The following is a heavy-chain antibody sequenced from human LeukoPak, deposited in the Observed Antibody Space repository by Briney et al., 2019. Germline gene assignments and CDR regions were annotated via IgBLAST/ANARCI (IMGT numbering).Heavy chain of an antibody. J-gene: IGHJ3*02. D-gene: IGHD2-21*01. Sequence: SETLSLTCTVSGGSISSGSYYWSWIRQPAGKGLEWIVRIYTSGSTNYNPSLKSRVTMSVDTSKNQFSLKLSSVTAADTAVYYCARDLGPVVIAPNWAFDIWGQGTMVTVSS. CDR3: ARDLGPVVIAPNWAFDI. V-gene: IGHV4-61*02. CDR1: GGSISSGSYY. CDR2: IYTSGST.